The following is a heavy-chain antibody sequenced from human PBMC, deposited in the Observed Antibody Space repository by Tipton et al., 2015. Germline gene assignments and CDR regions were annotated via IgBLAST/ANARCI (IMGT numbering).Heavy chain of an antibody. Sequence: TLSLTCTVSGGSISSGGYYWYWIRQHPGKGLEWIGYIYYSGSTYYNPSLKSRVTISVDTSKNQFSLKLSSVTAADTAVYYCARLNPLYYFDYWGQGTLVTVSS. CDR2: IYYSGST. J-gene: IGHJ4*02. CDR3: ARLNPLYYFDY. V-gene: IGHV4-31*03. CDR1: GGSISSGGYY.